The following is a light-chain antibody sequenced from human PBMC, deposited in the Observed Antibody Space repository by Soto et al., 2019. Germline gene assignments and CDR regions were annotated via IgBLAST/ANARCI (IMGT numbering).Light chain of an antibody. CDR2: EGS. CDR3: CSYAGSSTWV. J-gene: IGLJ1*01. Sequence: QSALTQPASVSRSPGQSITISCTGTSSDVGSYKFVSWYQQHPGKAPKLMIYEGSKRPSGVSNRFSGSKSGNTASLTISGLQAEDEADYYCCSYAGSSTWVFGTGTKLTVL. CDR1: SSDVGSYKF. V-gene: IGLV2-23*01.